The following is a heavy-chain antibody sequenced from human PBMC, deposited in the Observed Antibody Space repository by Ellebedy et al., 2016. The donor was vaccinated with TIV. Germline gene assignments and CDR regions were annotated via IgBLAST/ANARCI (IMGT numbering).Heavy chain of an antibody. V-gene: IGHV3-66*01. D-gene: IGHD2-15*01. CDR3: ARFSGSLDAFDI. J-gene: IGHJ3*02. Sequence: GESLKISXAASGFTVSSNYMSWVRQAPGKGLEWVSVIYSGGSTYYADSVKGRFTISRDNSKNTLYLQMNSLRAEDTAVYYCARFSGSLDAFDIWGQGTMVTVSS. CDR2: IYSGGST. CDR1: GFTVSSNY.